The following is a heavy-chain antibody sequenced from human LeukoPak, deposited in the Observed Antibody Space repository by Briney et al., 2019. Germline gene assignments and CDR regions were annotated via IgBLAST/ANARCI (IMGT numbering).Heavy chain of an antibody. Sequence: GGSLRLSCAASGFTFSTYAIHWVRQAPGKGLEWVAVISYDGSNKYYADSVKGRFTISRDNAKNSLYLQMNSLRAEDTAVYYCAELGITMIGGVWGKGTTVTISS. CDR2: ISYDGSNK. J-gene: IGHJ6*04. D-gene: IGHD3-10*02. CDR1: GFTFSTYA. V-gene: IGHV3-30*04. CDR3: AELGITMIGGV.